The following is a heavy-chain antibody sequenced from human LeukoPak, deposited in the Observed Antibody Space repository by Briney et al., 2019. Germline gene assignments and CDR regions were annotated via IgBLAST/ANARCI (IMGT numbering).Heavy chain of an antibody. V-gene: IGHV1-24*01. CDR1: GYTLTELS. D-gene: IGHD1-1*01. CDR3: ATEPWGNDPFFGY. Sequence: ASVKVSCKVSGYTLTELSMHWVRQAPGKGLEWMGGFDPEDGETIYAKKFQGRVTMTEATSTDTAYMELSSLRSEDTAVYYCATEPWGNDPFFGYWGQGTLVTVSS. J-gene: IGHJ4*02. CDR2: FDPEDGET.